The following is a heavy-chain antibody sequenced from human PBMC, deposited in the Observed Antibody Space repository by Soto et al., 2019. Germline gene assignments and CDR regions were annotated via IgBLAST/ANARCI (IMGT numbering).Heavy chain of an antibody. D-gene: IGHD6-13*01. CDR1: GGSISSSSYY. Sequence: QLQLQESGPGLVKPSETLSLTCTVSGGSISSSSYYWGWIRQPPGKGLEWIGSIYYSGSTYYNPSLKSRVTISADTSKNQFSLKLSSVTAADTAVYYCASPGIAAAGLDYWGQGTLVTVSS. V-gene: IGHV4-39*01. CDR2: IYYSGST. CDR3: ASPGIAAAGLDY. J-gene: IGHJ4*02.